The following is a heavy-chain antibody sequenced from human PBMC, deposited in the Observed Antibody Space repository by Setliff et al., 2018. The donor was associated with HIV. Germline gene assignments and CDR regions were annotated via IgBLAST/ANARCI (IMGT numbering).Heavy chain of an antibody. CDR2: ISTSGGAA. D-gene: IGHD6-6*01. CDR3: AKEPKLGGIAAPFDY. CDR1: GFTFSNHV. V-gene: IGHV3-23*01. Sequence: GGSLRLSCAASGFTFSNHVMNWVRQAPGKGLEWVSAISTSGGAADYADSVKGRFTISRDNSRNTLYLQMNSLRVEDTAVYYCAKEPKLGGIAAPFDYWGQGTLVT. J-gene: IGHJ4*02.